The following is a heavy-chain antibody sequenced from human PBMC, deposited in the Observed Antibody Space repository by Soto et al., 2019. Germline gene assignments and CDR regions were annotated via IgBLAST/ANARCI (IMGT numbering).Heavy chain of an antibody. J-gene: IGHJ6*02. D-gene: IGHD3-3*01. V-gene: IGHV3-48*02. Sequence: GGSLRLSCAGSGFTFRTYSMNWVRLAAGQGLEWIAYISYDSDTIQYADSVKGRFTISRDNAKNSLYLQMNSLRDEDTAVYYCARLYYDYVWGQGTTVTVSS. CDR2: ISYDSDTI. CDR1: GFTFRTYS. CDR3: ARLYYDYV.